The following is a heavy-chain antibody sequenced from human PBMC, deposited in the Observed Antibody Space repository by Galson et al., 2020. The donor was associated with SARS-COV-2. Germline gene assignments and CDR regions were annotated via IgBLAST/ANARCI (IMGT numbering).Heavy chain of an antibody. Sequence: SETLSLTCTVSGGSISNYYWSWIRQPPGKGLEWIGYVYSGGSTNYNPSLKSRVTISVDTSKNQFSLKLTSVTAADTAVYYCARRVDSSSWYWFDPWGQGTLVSVSS. CDR2: VYSGGST. D-gene: IGHD6-13*01. CDR1: GGSISNYY. CDR3: ARRVDSSSWYWFDP. J-gene: IGHJ5*02. V-gene: IGHV4-59*08.